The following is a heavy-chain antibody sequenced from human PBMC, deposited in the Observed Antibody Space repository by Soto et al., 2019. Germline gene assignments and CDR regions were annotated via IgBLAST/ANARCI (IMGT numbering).Heavy chain of an antibody. V-gene: IGHV3-21*01. Sequence: EVQLVESGGGLVKPGGSLRLSCAASGFTFSSYDMNWVRQAPGKGLEYVSSITTSGGYIYYGDSVRGRFTISRDNAKNSLFLQMDSVRAEDTAVYYCVRSGTATMLRHNWFEPWGQGTLVTVSS. D-gene: IGHD1-1*01. J-gene: IGHJ5*02. CDR2: ITTSGGYI. CDR1: GFTFSSYD. CDR3: VRSGTATMLRHNWFEP.